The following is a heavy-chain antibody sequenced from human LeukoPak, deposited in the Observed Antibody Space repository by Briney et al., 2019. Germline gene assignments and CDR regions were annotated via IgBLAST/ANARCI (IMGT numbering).Heavy chain of an antibody. J-gene: IGHJ4*02. D-gene: IGHD3-3*01. CDR2: FDPEDGET. CDR3: ATGVEYYDFWSGYYPFDY. CDR1: GYTLTELS. V-gene: IGHV1-24*01. Sequence: ASVKVSCKVSGYTLTELSMHWVRQAPGKGLEWMGGFDPEDGETIYAQKFQGRVTMTEDTSTDTAYMELSSLRSEDTAVCYCATGVEYYDFWSGYYPFDYWGQGTLVTVSS.